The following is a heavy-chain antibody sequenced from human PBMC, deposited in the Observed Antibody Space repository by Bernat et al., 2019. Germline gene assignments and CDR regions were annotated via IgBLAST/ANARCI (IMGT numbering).Heavy chain of an antibody. Sequence: QVQLVQSGAEVKKPGSSVKVSCKASGGTFSSYTISWVRQAPGQGLEWMGRIIPILGIANYAQKFKVRVTITADKSTSTAYMELSSLRSEDTAVYYCARDRCYLERWFDPLGQGTLVTVSS. CDR3: ARDRCYLERWFDP. D-gene: IGHD4-23*01. CDR1: GGTFSSYT. V-gene: IGHV1-69*08. CDR2: IIPILGIA. J-gene: IGHJ5*02.